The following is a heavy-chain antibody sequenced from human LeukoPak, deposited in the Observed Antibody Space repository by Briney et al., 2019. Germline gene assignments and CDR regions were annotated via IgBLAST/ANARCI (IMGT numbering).Heavy chain of an antibody. J-gene: IGHJ4*02. V-gene: IGHV4-59*12. CDR2: IYYTGST. D-gene: IGHD3-3*01. CDR3: ARVGSGLNLYYFDY. CDR1: GGSISSYY. Sequence: SETLSLTCTVSGGSISSYYWSWIRQPPGKGLEWIGSIYYTGSTNYNPSLKSRVTISEDTSKNQFSLKLSSVTAADTAVYYCARVGSGLNLYYFDYWGQGILVTVSS.